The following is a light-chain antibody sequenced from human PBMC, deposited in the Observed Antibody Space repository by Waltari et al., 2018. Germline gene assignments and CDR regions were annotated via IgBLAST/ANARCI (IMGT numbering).Light chain of an antibody. V-gene: IGKV1-39*01. CDR1: QRISSY. CDR2: AAS. Sequence: DIQMTQSPSSLSASVGDRVTITCRASQRISSYLNWFRQKPGKAPKLLIYAASSLQSGVPSRFSGSGSGTDFTLTINNLQPEDFATYYCQQSYSTPNTFGPGTKVDIK. J-gene: IGKJ3*01. CDR3: QQSYSTPNT.